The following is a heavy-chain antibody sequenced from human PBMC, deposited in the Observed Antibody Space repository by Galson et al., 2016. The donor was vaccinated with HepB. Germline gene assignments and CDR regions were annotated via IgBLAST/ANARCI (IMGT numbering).Heavy chain of an antibody. CDR1: GFTVSTNY. CDR2: IFKSGST. CDR3: ARVGGPYYYDNSGYHDQ. D-gene: IGHD3-22*01. Sequence: SLRLSCAVPGFTVSTNYMSWVRQAPGKGLDWVAGIFKSGSTYYADSVKGRFSISRDISKNTIYLQMDGLKAEDTAVYFCARVGGPYYYDNSGYHDQWGQGSLVTVAS. V-gene: IGHV3-53*01. J-gene: IGHJ1*01.